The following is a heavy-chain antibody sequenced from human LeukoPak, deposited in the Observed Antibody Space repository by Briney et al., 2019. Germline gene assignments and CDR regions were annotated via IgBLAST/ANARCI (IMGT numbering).Heavy chain of an antibody. V-gene: IGHV4-59*12. CDR2: IYDSGST. Sequence: PSETLSLTCTVSGDAIRSNYWSWIRQPPEKGLEWTGYIYDSGSTDYNPSLKSRVTISQDTSKNQFSLKLSSVTAADTAVYYCARGKDFSTWTFDYWGQGTLVTVSS. J-gene: IGHJ4*02. CDR3: ARGKDFSTWTFDY. CDR1: GDAIRSNY. D-gene: IGHD6-13*01.